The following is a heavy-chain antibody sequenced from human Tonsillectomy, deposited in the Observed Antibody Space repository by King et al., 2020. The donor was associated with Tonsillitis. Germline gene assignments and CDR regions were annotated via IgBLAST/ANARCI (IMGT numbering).Heavy chain of an antibody. D-gene: IGHD2-2*01. CDR2: IWYDGSNK. J-gene: IGHJ6*02. Sequence: VQLVESGGGVVQPGRSLRLSCAASGFTFSSYGMHWVRQAPGQGLEWVAVIWYDGSNKYYADSVKGRFTISRDNSQNTLYLQMNSLRAEDTAVYYCARDQSCSSTSCYSYYYYYGMDVWGQGTTVTVSS. V-gene: IGHV3-33*01. CDR1: GFTFSSYG. CDR3: ARDQSCSSTSCYSYYYYYGMDV.